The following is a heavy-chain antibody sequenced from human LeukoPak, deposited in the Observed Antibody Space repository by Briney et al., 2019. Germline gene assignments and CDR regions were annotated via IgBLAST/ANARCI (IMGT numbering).Heavy chain of an antibody. CDR3: AKVTSESGPLEY. Sequence: GGSLRLSCAASGFTFSSYSMNWVRHAPGKGLEWVSSISSSSSYIYYADSVKVRFTTSRDNAQNSLYLQMNSPRAQDTALYYCAKVTSESGPLEYWGQGTLVTVSS. J-gene: IGHJ4*02. CDR1: GFTFSSYS. V-gene: IGHV3-21*01. CDR2: ISSSSSYI.